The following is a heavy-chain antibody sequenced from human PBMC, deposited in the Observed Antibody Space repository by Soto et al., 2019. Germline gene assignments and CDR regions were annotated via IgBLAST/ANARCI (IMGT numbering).Heavy chain of an antibody. CDR3: ARTRGYSYGYNEY. Sequence: SETLSLTCAFYVGSFSGYYWSCIRQPPGKWLEWIGEINHSGSTNYNPSLKSRVTISVDTSKNQFSLKLSSVTAADTAVYYCARTRGYSYGYNEYLGQGTLVNVSS. J-gene: IGHJ4*02. CDR2: INHSGST. V-gene: IGHV4-34*01. D-gene: IGHD5-18*01. CDR1: VGSFSGYY.